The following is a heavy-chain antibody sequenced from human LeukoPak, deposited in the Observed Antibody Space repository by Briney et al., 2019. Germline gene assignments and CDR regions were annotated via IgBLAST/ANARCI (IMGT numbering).Heavy chain of an antibody. D-gene: IGHD3-9*01. Sequence: GASVKVSCKTSGYNLNSYGISWVRQTPGQGLEWRGWISVHNGNTNYAQKFQGRVFMTTDTSTSTAYMELRSLKSDDTAVYYCARDYYDILTGYYNFDYWGQGTLVTVSS. CDR3: ARDYYDILTGYYNFDY. CDR1: GYNLNSYG. V-gene: IGHV1-18*01. J-gene: IGHJ4*02. CDR2: ISVHNGNT.